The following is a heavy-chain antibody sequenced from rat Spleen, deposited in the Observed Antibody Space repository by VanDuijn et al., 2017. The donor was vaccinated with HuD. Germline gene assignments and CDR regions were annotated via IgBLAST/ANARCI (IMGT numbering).Heavy chain of an antibody. CDR1: GYSITSSYK. CDR3: ARRPGDFDY. CDR2: IDNAGST. V-gene: IGHV3-3*01. Sequence: EVQPQESGPGLVKPSQSLSLTCSVTGYSITSSYKWNWIRKFPGHKLEWMGYIDNAGSTNYNPSLKSRISITRDTSKNQFFLQVNSVIIEDTATYYCARRPGDFDYWGQGVMVTVSS. J-gene: IGHJ2*01. D-gene: IGHD1-4*01.